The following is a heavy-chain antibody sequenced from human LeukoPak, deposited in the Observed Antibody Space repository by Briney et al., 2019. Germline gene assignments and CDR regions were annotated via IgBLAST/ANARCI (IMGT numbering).Heavy chain of an antibody. V-gene: IGHV3-7*02. Sequence: GGSLRLSCAASGFTFSSYWMSWVRQAPGKGLEWGANIKQDGSEKYYVDSVKGRFTISRDNAKNTLYLQMNSLRAEDTAVYYCATANSGPDIWGQGTTVTVSS. CDR3: ATANSGPDI. CDR1: GFTFSSYW. CDR2: IKQDGSEK. D-gene: IGHD1-1*01. J-gene: IGHJ3*02.